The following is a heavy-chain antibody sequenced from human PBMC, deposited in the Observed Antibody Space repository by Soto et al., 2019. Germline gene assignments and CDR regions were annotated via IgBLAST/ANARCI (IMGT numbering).Heavy chain of an antibody. CDR3: ARGPTKQLWSVRYYYGMDV. Sequence: QVQLVQSGAEVKKPGSSVKVSCKASGGTFSSSAITWVRQAPGQGLEWMGMIIPIFGTVNYAQKVQGRVTITADESTSTAYLELSSLTSDDTAVYYCARGPTKQLWSVRYYYGMDVWGLGTTVTVSS. J-gene: IGHJ6*02. CDR2: IIPIFGTV. D-gene: IGHD1-1*01. V-gene: IGHV1-69*18. CDR1: GGTFSSSA.